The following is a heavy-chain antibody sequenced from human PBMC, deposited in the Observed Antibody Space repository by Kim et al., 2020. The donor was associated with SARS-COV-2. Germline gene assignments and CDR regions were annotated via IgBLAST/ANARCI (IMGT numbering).Heavy chain of an antibody. CDR1: GFTFSSYG. J-gene: IGHJ6*02. Sequence: GGSLRLSCAASGFTFSSYGMHWVRQAPGKGLEWVAVIWYDGSNKYYADSVKGRFTISRDNSKNTLYLQMNSLRAEDTAVYYCARAKHYDYVWGSYRSRTPYGMDVWGQGTTVTVSS. CDR3: ARAKHYDYVWGSYRSRTPYGMDV. V-gene: IGHV3-33*01. D-gene: IGHD3-16*02. CDR2: IWYDGSNK.